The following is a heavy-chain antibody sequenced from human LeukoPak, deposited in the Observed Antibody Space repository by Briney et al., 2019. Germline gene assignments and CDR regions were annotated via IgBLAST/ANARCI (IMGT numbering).Heavy chain of an antibody. V-gene: IGHV4-59*01. CDR1: GGSISSYY. D-gene: IGHD1-26*01. CDR2: VYYSGST. CDR3: ARGPGSGTYWAFDY. Sequence: SETLSLTCTVSGGSISSYYWSWIRQPPGKGLEWIGYVYYSGSTSYNPSLKSRVTISVDTSKNQFSLKLSSVTAADAAVYYCARGPGSGTYWAFDYWGQGTVLTVSS. J-gene: IGHJ4*02.